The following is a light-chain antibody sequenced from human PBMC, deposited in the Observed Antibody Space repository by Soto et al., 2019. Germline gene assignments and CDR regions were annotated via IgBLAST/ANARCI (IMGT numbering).Light chain of an antibody. CDR2: GAS. CDR1: QSVSSSY. CDR3: QQYGSSPT. J-gene: IGKJ5*01. Sequence: EIVLTQSPATLSLSPGERATLSCRASQSVSSSYLAWYQQKPGQAPRLLIYGASSRATGIPDRFSGSGSGTDLTLTISRLEPEDFAVYYCQQYGSSPTFGQGTRLEIK. V-gene: IGKV3-20*01.